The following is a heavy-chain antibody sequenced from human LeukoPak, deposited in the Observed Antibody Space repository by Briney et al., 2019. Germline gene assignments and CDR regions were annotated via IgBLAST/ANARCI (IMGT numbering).Heavy chain of an antibody. D-gene: IGHD3-3*01. CDR2: IYYSGSA. CDR3: ARAPITKAFDI. Sequence: SQTLSLTCAVSGGSISSGGYSWSWIRQPPGKGLEWIGYIYYSGSANYNPSLKSRVTISVDTSKNQFSLKLSSVTAADTAVYYCARAPITKAFDIWGQGTMVTASS. J-gene: IGHJ3*02. V-gene: IGHV4-61*08. CDR1: GGSISSGGYS.